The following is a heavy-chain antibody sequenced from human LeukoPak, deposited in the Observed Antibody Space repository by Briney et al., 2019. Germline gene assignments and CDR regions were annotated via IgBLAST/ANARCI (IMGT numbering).Heavy chain of an antibody. CDR2: ISGGGETT. V-gene: IGHV3-23*01. CDR3: ARDYANYVGYFFFDY. CDR1: GFTFNNYA. Sequence: GGSLRLSCAASGFTFNNYAMNWVRQAPGKGLEWVSSISGGGETTYYADSAKGRFTISRDNSQNTLYLQMNSLRAEDTAVYYCARDYANYVGYFFFDYWGQGTLVTVSS. J-gene: IGHJ4*02. D-gene: IGHD4-11*01.